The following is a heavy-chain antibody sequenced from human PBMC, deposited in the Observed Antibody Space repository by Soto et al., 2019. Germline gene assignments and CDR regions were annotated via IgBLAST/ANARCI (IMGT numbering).Heavy chain of an antibody. CDR2: IYYSGST. J-gene: IGHJ4*02. CDR1: GGSISSSSYY. Sequence: PSETLSLTCTVSGGSISSSSYYWGWIRQPPGKGLEWIGSIYYSGSTYYNPSLKSRVTISVDTSKNQFSLKLSSVTAADTAVYYCARLRITMIVVVITTPYFDYWGQGTLVTVSS. CDR3: ARLRITMIVVVITTPYFDY. D-gene: IGHD3-22*01. V-gene: IGHV4-39*01.